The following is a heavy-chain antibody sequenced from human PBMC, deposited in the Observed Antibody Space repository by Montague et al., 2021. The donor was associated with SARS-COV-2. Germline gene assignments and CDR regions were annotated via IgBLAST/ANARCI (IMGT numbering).Heavy chain of an antibody. V-gene: IGHV4-59*12. J-gene: IGHJ6*02. CDR2: ISYTGST. D-gene: IGHD3-10*01. Sequence: SETLSLTCTVSGGSISSYYWSWIRQPPWRGLQWIGYISYTGSTNYNPSLTSRVTISFDTSTNQFSLKLSSVTAADTAVSYCARVRDYGSGTSLGMDVWGQGTTVTVSS. CDR3: ARVRDYGSGTSLGMDV. CDR1: GGSISSYY.